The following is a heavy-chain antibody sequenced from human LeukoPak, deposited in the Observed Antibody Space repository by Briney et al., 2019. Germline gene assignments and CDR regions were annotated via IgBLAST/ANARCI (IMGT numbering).Heavy chain of an antibody. CDR2: ISSSGSTI. CDR3: ARDLHLYYDSSGPPLGY. Sequence: LSGGSLRLACAASGFTFSSYEMNWVRQAPGKGLEWDSYISSSGSTIYYADSVKGRFTISRDNAKNSLYLQMNSLRAEDTAVYYCARDLHLYYDSSGPPLGYWGQGTLVTVSS. J-gene: IGHJ4*02. D-gene: IGHD3-22*01. V-gene: IGHV3-48*03. CDR1: GFTFSSYE.